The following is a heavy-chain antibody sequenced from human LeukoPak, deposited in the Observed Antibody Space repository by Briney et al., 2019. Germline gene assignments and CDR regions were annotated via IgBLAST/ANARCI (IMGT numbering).Heavy chain of an antibody. CDR3: ARVRLGFSGSYYFDY. CDR2: IYTSGST. V-gene: IGHV4-4*07. CDR1: GGSISSYY. D-gene: IGHD1-26*01. Sequence: SSETLSLTCTVSGGSISSYYWSWIRQPAGKGLEWIGRIYTSGSTNYNPSLKSRVTISVDTSKNQFSLKLSSVTAADTAVYYCARVRLGFSGSYYFDYWGQGTLVTVSS. J-gene: IGHJ4*02.